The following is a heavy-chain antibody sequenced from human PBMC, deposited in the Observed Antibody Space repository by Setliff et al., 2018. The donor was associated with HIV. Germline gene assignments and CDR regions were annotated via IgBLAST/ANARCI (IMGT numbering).Heavy chain of an antibody. J-gene: IGHJ4*02. V-gene: IGHV1-18*01. CDR2: ISVDKGDKGNT. CDR3: ARGRWLQSAFDY. D-gene: IGHD5-12*01. CDR1: GYTFISYG. Sequence: GASVKVSCKASGYTFISYGITWVRQAPGQGLEWMGWISVDKGDKGNTNYAQKVQGRVTMTTDTSTSTAYMELRSLRSDDTAVYYCARGRWLQSAFDYWGQGTLVTVSS.